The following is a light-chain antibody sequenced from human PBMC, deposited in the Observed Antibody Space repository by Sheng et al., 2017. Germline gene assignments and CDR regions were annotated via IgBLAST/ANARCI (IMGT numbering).Light chain of an antibody. CDR2: QAS. J-gene: IGKJ2*01. Sequence: DIQMTQSPSSLSASVGDRVTITCRTSQGIGNYLGWFQQKPGKAPQRLIWQASTLQNGVPSRFSGSGSGTEFTLTITSLQPEDFATYYCLQHNNYPFTFGQGTKVEIK. V-gene: IGKV1-17*01. CDR1: QGIGNY. CDR3: LQHNNYPFT.